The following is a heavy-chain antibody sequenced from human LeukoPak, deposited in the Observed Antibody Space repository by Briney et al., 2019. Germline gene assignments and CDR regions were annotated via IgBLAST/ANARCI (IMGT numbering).Heavy chain of an antibody. J-gene: IGHJ4*02. CDR1: GFTFNNYA. CDR3: ARGWDNNDSSGYSA. V-gene: IGHV3-30*04. Sequence: PGGSLRLSCAASGFTFNNYAMHWVRQAPGKGLEWVAATSYDERNKYYGDSVRGRFTISRDNSKNTLYLQMNSLRVEDTAVYYCARGWDNNDSSGYSAWGQGTLVTVSS. CDR2: TSYDERNK. D-gene: IGHD3-22*01.